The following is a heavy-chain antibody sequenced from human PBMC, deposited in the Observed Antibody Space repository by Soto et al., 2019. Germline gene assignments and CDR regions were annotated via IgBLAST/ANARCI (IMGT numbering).Heavy chain of an antibody. V-gene: IGHV1-18*01. CDR3: ARQIVPAAMPGVGYYFDY. CDR1: GYTFTSYG. J-gene: IGHJ4*02. CDR2: ISAYNGNT. D-gene: IGHD2-2*01. Sequence: GASVKVSCKASGYTFTSYGISWVRQAPGQGLEWMGWISAYNGNTNYAQKLQGRVTMTTDTSTSTAYMELRSLRSDDTAVYYCARQIVPAAMPGVGYYFDYWGQGTLVTVSS.